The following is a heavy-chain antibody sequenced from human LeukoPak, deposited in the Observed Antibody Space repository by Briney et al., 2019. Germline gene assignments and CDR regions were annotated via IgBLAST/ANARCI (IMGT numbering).Heavy chain of an antibody. CDR1: GGTLSSYA. CDR3: ARWAYYYDSSGYSPDY. CDR2: IIPILGIA. D-gene: IGHD3-22*01. Sequence: ASVKVSCKASGGTLSSYAISWVRQAPGQGLEWMGRIIPILGIANYAQKFQGRVTITADKSTSTAYMELSSLRSEDTAVYYCARWAYYYDSSGYSPDYWGQGTLVTVSS. J-gene: IGHJ4*02. V-gene: IGHV1-69*04.